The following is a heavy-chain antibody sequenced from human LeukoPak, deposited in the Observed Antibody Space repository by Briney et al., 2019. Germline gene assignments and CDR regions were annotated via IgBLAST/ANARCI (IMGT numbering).Heavy chain of an antibody. D-gene: IGHD5-24*01. J-gene: IGHJ3*02. Sequence: ASVKVSCKASGYTFTGYYMHWVRQAPGQGLEWMGWINPNSGGTNYAQKFQGRVTMTRDTSISTAYMELSRLRSDDTAVYYCARVRDGYNDAYDIWGQGTMVTVPS. CDR1: GYTFTGYY. V-gene: IGHV1-2*02. CDR3: ARVRDGYNDAYDI. CDR2: INPNSGGT.